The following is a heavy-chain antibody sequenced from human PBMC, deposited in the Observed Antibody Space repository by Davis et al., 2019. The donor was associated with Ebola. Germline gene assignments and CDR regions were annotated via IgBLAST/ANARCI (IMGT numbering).Heavy chain of an antibody. V-gene: IGHV4-39*07. CDR1: GGSISSSSYY. J-gene: IGHJ6*02. D-gene: IGHD5-18*01. CDR2: IYYSGST. CDR3: ARLRPTAMVFYGMDV. Sequence: SETLSLTCTVSGGSISSSSYYWGWIRQPPGKGLEWIGSIYYSGSTNYNPSLKSRVTISVDTSKNQFSLKLSSVTAADTAVYYCARLRPTAMVFYGMDVWGQGTTVTVSS.